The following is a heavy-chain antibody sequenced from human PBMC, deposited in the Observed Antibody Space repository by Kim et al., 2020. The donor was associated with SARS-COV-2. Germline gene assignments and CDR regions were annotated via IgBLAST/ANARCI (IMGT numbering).Heavy chain of an antibody. CDR3: ARANSGLLWFGAYYYGMDV. V-gene: IGHV3-48*03. CDR2: ISSSGSTI. J-gene: IGHJ6*02. Sequence: GGSLRLSCAASGFTFSSYEMNWVRQAPGKGLEWVSYISSSGSTIYYADSVKGRFTISRDNAKNSLYLQMNSLRAEDTAVYYCARANSGLLWFGAYYYGMDVWGQGTTVTVSS. CDR1: GFTFSSYE. D-gene: IGHD3-10*01.